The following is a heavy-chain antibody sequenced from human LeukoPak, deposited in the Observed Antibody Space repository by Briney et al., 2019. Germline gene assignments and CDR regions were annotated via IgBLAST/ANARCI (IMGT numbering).Heavy chain of an antibody. CDR2: ISAYNGNT. V-gene: IGHV1-18*01. J-gene: IGHJ4*02. Sequence: GASVKVSCKASGYTFTSYGISWVRQAPGQGLEWMGWISAYNGNTNYAQKLQGRVTMTTDTSTSTAYMELRSLRSDDTAVYYCARGEYYDFWSGYPYYFDYWGQGTLVTVFS. CDR1: GYTFTSYG. CDR3: ARGEYYDFWSGYPYYFDY. D-gene: IGHD3-3*01.